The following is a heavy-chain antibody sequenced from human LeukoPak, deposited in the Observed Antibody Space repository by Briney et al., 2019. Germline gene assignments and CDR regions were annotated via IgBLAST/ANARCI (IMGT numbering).Heavy chain of an antibody. Sequence: GGSLRLSCAASAFTFSSYAMSWVRQAPGKGLEWVSAISGSGGSTYYADSVKGRFTISRDSSKNTLYLQMNSLRAEDTAVYYCAKDGDCTNGVCYYFDYWGQGTLVTVSS. CDR3: AKDGDCTNGVCYYFDY. CDR1: AFTFSSYA. D-gene: IGHD2-8*01. J-gene: IGHJ4*02. CDR2: ISGSGGST. V-gene: IGHV3-23*01.